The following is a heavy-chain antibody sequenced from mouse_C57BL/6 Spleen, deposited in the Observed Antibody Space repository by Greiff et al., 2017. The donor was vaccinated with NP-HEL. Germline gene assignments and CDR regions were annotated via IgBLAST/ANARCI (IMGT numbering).Heavy chain of an antibody. D-gene: IGHD2-4*01. CDR1: GYSFTDYN. CDR2: INPNYGTT. V-gene: IGHV1-39*01. Sequence: VQLQQSGPELVKPGASVKISCKASGYSFTDYNMNWVKQSNGKSLEWIGVINPNYGTTSYNQKVKGKATLTVDQSSSTAYMQLNSLTSEDTAVYSCAKRGDYDWFAYWGQGTLVTVSA. J-gene: IGHJ3*01. CDR3: AKRGDYDWFAY.